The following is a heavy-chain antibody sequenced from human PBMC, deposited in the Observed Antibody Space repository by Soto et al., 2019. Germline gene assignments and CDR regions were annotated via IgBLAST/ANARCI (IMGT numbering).Heavy chain of an antibody. D-gene: IGHD2-8*01. CDR1: GFTFSSYA. Sequence: PGESLKISCAASGFTFSSYAMSWVRQAPGKGLEWVSAISGSGGSTYYADSVKGRFTISRDNSKNTLYLQMNSLRAEDTAVYYCANYMGDTNGPTYYSHYWGPGTLVPVSS. CDR3: ANYMGDTNGPTYYSHY. V-gene: IGHV3-23*01. CDR2: ISGSGGST. J-gene: IGHJ4*02.